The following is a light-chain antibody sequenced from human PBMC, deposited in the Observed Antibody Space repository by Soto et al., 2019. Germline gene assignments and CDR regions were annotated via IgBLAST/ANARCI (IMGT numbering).Light chain of an antibody. CDR2: LGS. CDR3: MQALQTPPIT. CDR1: QSLLHSNGYNY. J-gene: IGKJ3*01. Sequence: EIVLTQSPASLPVTPGQPASISCRSSQSLLHSNGYNYLDWYLQKPGQSPQLLIYLGSNRASGVPDRFSGSGSGTNFLLKISRVEAEDVGVYCCMQALQTPPITFGPGTKVDIK. V-gene: IGKV2-28*01.